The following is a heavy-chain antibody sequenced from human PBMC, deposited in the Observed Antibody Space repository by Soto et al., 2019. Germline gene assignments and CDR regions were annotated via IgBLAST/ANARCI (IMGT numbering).Heavy chain of an antibody. V-gene: IGHV1-8*01. CDR2: MNPNSGNT. Sequence: QVQLVQSGAEVKKPGASVKVSCKASGYTFTSYDINLVRQATGPGLEWMGWMNPNSGNTNTAQKVQGRVTMTRNTSISTAYMELSSLRSEDTAVYYCARGHSSSWYVCDYWGQGTLVTVSS. CDR3: ARGHSSSWYVCDY. D-gene: IGHD6-13*01. J-gene: IGHJ4*02. CDR1: GYTFTSYD.